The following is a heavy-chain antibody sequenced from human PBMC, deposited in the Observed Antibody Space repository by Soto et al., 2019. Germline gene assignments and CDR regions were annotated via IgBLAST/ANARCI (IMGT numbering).Heavy chain of an antibody. J-gene: IGHJ6*02. V-gene: IGHV5-51*01. CDR3: ATASTNYYYYYGMDA. Sequence: GEFMRISCKAAGYSFSSYWIGWVSQKPGKGLEWMGIIDPRDSETRYSPSFQGQVTISVDKFINTAYLQWSSLKASDTAMYYCATASTNYYYYYGMDAWGQGTTVTVSS. CDR2: IDPRDSET. CDR1: GYSFSSYW.